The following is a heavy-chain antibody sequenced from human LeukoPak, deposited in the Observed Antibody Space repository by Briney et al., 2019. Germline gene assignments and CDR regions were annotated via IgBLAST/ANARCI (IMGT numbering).Heavy chain of an antibody. J-gene: IGHJ4*02. CDR3: ARLYDSSGYYRSPGDY. D-gene: IGHD3-22*01. CDR2: MYYSGST. V-gene: IGHV4-59*02. Sequence: SETLSLTCTVSGGSVSSYYWSWIRQPPGKGLEWIGYMYYSGSTNYNPSLKSRVTISIDTSKNQFSLKLNSVTAADTAVYYCARLYDSSGYYRSPGDYWGQGTLVTVSS. CDR1: GGSVSSYY.